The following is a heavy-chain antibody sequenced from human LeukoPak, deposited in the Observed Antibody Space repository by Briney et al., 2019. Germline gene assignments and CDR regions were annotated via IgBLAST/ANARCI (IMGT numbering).Heavy chain of an antibody. Sequence: SETLSLTCTVSGGSISSSSYYWGWIRQPPGKGLEWIGSIYYSGSTYYNPSLKSRVTISVDTSKNQFSLKLSSVTAADTAVYYCAARSGWYSPIDYWGQGTLVTVSS. CDR3: AARSGWYSPIDY. J-gene: IGHJ4*02. V-gene: IGHV4-39*07. CDR1: GGSISSSSYY. CDR2: IYYSGST. D-gene: IGHD6-19*01.